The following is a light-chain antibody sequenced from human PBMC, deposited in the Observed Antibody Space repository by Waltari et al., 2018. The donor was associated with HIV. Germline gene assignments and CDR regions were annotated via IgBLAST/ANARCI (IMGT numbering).Light chain of an antibody. CDR2: EVN. CDR1: TSNIGNFDY. CDR3: SSYAGTNDFYVI. J-gene: IGLJ2*01. V-gene: IGLV2-8*01. Sequence: QSALTHPPSPSGPPGQSAPIPCTETTSNIGNFDYVAWYQQHPGKPPKLIISEVNTRPSGVPNRFSGSKSGDTASLTVSGLQAEDEAAYYCSSYAGTNDFYVIFGGGTKLTVL.